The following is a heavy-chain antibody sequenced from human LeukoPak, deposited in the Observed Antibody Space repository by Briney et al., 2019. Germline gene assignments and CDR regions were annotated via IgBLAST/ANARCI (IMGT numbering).Heavy chain of an antibody. CDR3: GRWSPNPNDP. CDR2: ISAYNGRT. Sequence: GASVKVSCKASGYTFINHGTSWVRQAPGQGLEWMGWISAYNGRTEYAPNLQDRVTMTTDTSTTTAYMELRSLTSDDTAVYYCGRWSPNPNDPWGQGTLVTVSS. J-gene: IGHJ5*02. V-gene: IGHV1-18*01. CDR1: GYTFINHG. D-gene: IGHD3-3*01.